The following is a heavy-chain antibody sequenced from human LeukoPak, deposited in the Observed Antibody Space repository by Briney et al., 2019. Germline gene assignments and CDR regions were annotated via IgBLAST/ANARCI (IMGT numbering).Heavy chain of an antibody. CDR1: GFTFSSYA. Sequence: GGSLRLSCAASGFTFSSYAMSWVRQAPGKGLEWVSAISGSGGSTYYADSVKGRFTISRDNSKNKLYLQMNSLRAEDTAVYYCASHLRFLEWLFEFDYWGQGTLVTVSS. D-gene: IGHD3-3*01. J-gene: IGHJ4*02. CDR3: ASHLRFLEWLFEFDY. V-gene: IGHV3-23*01. CDR2: ISGSGGST.